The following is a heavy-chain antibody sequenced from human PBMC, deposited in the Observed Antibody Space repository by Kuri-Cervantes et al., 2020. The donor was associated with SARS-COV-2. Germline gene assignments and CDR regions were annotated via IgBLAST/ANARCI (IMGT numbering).Heavy chain of an antibody. V-gene: IGHV4-39*01. CDR2: IYYSGST. D-gene: IGHD5/OR15-5a*01. CDR1: GGSISSSSYY. CDR3: ARLPRYSTLESSPDY. J-gene: IGHJ4*02. Sequence: GSLRLSCTVSGGSISSSSYYWGWIRQPPGKGLEWIGSIYYSGSTYYNPSLKSRVTISVDTSKNQFSLKLSPVTAADTAVYYCARLPRYSTLESSPDYWGQGTLVTVSS.